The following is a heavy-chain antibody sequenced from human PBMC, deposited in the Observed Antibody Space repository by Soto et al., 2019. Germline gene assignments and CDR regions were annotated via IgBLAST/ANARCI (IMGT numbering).Heavy chain of an antibody. CDR3: ATGADIVVVPAASEKNNYFDY. V-gene: IGHV1-24*01. CDR2: FDPEDGET. J-gene: IGHJ4*02. CDR1: GYTLTELS. Sequence: QVQLVQSGAEVKKPGASVKVSCKVSGYTLTELSMHWVRQAPGKGLEWMGGFDPEDGETIYAQKFQGRVTMTEDTSTDTAYMELSSLRSEDTAVYYCATGADIVVVPAASEKNNYFDYWGQGTLVTVSS. D-gene: IGHD2-2*01.